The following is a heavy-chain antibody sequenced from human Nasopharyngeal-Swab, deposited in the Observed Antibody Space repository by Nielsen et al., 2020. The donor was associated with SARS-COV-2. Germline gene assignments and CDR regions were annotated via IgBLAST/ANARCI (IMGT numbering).Heavy chain of an antibody. CDR2: ISWKSGSI. V-gene: IGHV3-9*01. CDR3: AKDITSGDTMATHYYYGMDV. Sequence: SLKISCAASGFTFDDYAMHWVRQAPGKGLEWVSGISWKSGSIGYADSVKGRFTISRDNAKNSLYLQMNSLRAEDTALYYCAKDITSGDTMATHYYYGMDVWGQGTTVTVSS. CDR1: GFTFDDYA. J-gene: IGHJ6*02. D-gene: IGHD2-21*01.